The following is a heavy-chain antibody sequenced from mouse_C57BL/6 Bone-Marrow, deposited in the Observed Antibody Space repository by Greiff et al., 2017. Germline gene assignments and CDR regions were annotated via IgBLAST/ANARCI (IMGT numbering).Heavy chain of an antibody. CDR3: SSLYYYCSSSYLYFDV. J-gene: IGHJ1*03. D-gene: IGHD1-1*01. Sequence: QVHVKQSGPELVKPGASVKISCKASGYAFSSSWMNWVKQRPGKGLEWIGRIYPGDGDTNYNGKFKGKANLTADKASSTAYMQLSSLTSEDSAVCFCSSLYYYCSSSYLYFDVWGTGTTVTVSS. CDR1: GYAFSSSW. V-gene: IGHV1-82*01. CDR2: IYPGDGDT.